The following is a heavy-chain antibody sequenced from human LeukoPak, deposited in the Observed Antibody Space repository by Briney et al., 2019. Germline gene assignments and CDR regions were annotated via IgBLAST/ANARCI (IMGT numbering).Heavy chain of an antibody. CDR2: IYPGDSDT. D-gene: IGHD6-13*01. CDR1: GYSFTSYW. Sequence: PGESPKISCKGSGYSFTSYWIGWVRQMPGKGLEWMGIIYPGDSDTRYSPSFQGQVTISADKSISTAYLQWSSLKASDTAMYYCASPNLAAAVPYYFDYWGQGTLVTVSS. J-gene: IGHJ4*02. V-gene: IGHV5-51*01. CDR3: ASPNLAAAVPYYFDY.